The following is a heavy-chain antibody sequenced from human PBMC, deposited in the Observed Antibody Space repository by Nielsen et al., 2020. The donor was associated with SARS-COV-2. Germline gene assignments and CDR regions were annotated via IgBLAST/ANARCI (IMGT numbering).Heavy chain of an antibody. CDR1: GFTFSNNA. Sequence: GGSLRLSCAASGFTFSNNAMTWVRQAPGKGLEWVSSIGNSGDNIYYADSVKGQFTVSRDNSKNTLYLEMNSLRAEDTAVYYCARQFYGCNDYWGQGTLVTVSS. D-gene: IGHD3-10*01. V-gene: IGHV3-23*01. J-gene: IGHJ4*02. CDR2: IGNSGDNI. CDR3: ARQFYGCNDY.